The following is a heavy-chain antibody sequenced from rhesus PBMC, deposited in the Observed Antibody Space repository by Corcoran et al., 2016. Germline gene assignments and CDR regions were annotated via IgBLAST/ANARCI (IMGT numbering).Heavy chain of an antibody. D-gene: IGHD4-29*01. V-gene: IGHV4-173*01. CDR2: VSGSGGIT. Sequence: QLQLQESGPGLVKPSETLSLTCAVYGGSISSDYWNWIRRSPEKGLEWIGRVSGSGGITQYNPSLKARVTISTDTPRNQFSLKLNSVTAADTAVYYCAKGGARSPHYWGQGVLVTVSS. CDR1: GGSISSDY. J-gene: IGHJ4*01. CDR3: AKGGARSPHY.